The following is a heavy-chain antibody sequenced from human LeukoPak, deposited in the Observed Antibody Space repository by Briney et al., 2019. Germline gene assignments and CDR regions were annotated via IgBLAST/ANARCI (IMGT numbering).Heavy chain of an antibody. CDR2: IIPIFGTA. D-gene: IGHD5-24*01. CDR1: GGTFSSYA. J-gene: IGHJ6*03. CDR3: ARRGWLQDYYYMDV. Sequence: SVKGSCKASGGTFSSYAISWVRQAPGQGLEWMGGIIPIFGTANYAQKFQGRVTITTDESTSTAYMELSSLRSEDTAVYYCARRGWLQDYYYMDVWGKGTTVTVSS. V-gene: IGHV1-69*05.